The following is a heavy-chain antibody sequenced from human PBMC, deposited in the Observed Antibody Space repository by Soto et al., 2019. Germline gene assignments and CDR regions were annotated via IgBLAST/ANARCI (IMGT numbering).Heavy chain of an antibody. D-gene: IGHD3-10*01. V-gene: IGHV1-69*01. CDR3: ARGGSGMFFRY. J-gene: IGHJ4*02. Sequence: QVQLVQSGAEVTKPGSSVKVSCKASGGTFSSYAISWVRQAPGQGLEWMGGIIPIFGTANYAQKFQGRVTITADESTSTDYMELSRLRSEDTAVYYCARGGSGMFFRYWGQGTLVNVSS. CDR1: GGTFSSYA. CDR2: IIPIFGTA.